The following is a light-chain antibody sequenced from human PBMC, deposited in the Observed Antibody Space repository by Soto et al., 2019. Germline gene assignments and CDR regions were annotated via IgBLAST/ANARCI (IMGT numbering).Light chain of an antibody. J-gene: IGLJ3*02. CDR2: GHS. V-gene: IGLV1-40*01. CDR1: SSNIGAGYD. Sequence: QSVLTQPPSVSGAPGQRVTISCTGSSSNIGAGYDVHWFQQLPGTAPKLLIYGHSNRPSGVPDRFSVSKSGTSASLAITGLQAEDEADYYCQSYDGRLSGWVFGGGTKLTVL. CDR3: QSYDGRLSGWV.